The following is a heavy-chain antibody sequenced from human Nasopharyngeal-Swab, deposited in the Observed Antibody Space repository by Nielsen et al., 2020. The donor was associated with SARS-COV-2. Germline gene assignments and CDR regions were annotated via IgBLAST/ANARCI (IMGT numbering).Heavy chain of an antibody. CDR2: IKQDGSEK. CDR3: ARAHGPALLWFGVMDV. V-gene: IGHV3-7*01. D-gene: IGHD3-10*01. CDR1: GFTFSSYW. Sequence: GGSLRLSCAASGFTFSSYWMSWVRQAPGKGLEWVANIKQDGSEKYYVDSVKGRFTISRDNAKNSLYLQMNSLRAEDTAVYYCARAHGPALLWFGVMDVWGQGTTVTVSS. J-gene: IGHJ6*02.